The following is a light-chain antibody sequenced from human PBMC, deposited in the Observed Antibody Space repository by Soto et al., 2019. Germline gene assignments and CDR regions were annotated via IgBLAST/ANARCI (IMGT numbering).Light chain of an antibody. CDR1: QSINNW. Sequence: DIQMTQSPSTLSASVGDRVAITCRSSQSINNWLAWYQLKPGKAPKLLIYDASTLESGVPSRFSGSGSGTEFTLTISSLQPEDIATYYCQQYDNLPTWTFGQGTKVDIK. CDR3: QQYDNLPTWT. CDR2: DAS. J-gene: IGKJ1*01. V-gene: IGKV1-5*01.